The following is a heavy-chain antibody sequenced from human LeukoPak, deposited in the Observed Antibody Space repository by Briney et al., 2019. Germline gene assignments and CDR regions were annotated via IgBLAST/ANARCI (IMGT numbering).Heavy chain of an antibody. Sequence: SETLSLTCTVSGGSISSSSYYWGWIRQPPGKGLEWIGSIYYSGSTYYNPSLKSRVTISVDTSKNQFSLKLSSVTAADTAVYYCARHLDWFDPWGQGTLVTVSS. CDR2: IYYSGST. V-gene: IGHV4-39*01. J-gene: IGHJ5*02. CDR3: ARHLDWFDP. CDR1: GGSISSSSYY.